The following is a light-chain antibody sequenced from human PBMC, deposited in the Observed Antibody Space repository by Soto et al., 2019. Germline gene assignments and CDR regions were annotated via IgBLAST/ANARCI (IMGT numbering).Light chain of an antibody. CDR1: QSVSSS. CDR3: QQRSNRQLS. J-gene: IGKJ4*01. CDR2: DAS. V-gene: IGKV3-11*01. Sequence: EIVLTQSPATLSLSPGERATLSCRASQSVSSSLAWYQQKPGQAPRLLIYDASGRATGIPAWFRGSGSGTDFTLTISSLEPEDFAVYYCQQRSNRQLSFGGGTRVEIK.